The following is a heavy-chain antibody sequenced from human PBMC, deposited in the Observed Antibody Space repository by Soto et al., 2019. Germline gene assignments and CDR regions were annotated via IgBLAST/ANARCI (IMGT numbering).Heavy chain of an antibody. J-gene: IGHJ4*02. CDR1: GSSISNDNW. V-gene: IGHV4-28*01. Sequence: LSLTCGVSGSSISNDNWWVWIRQPPGKGLEWIGYIHHTGFTYSNPSLKSRLTMSVDTSKNQYSLKLSSVTAVDTAVYYCATKDNAKYFFDYWGQGALVTVSS. CDR2: IHHTGFT. CDR3: ATKDNAKYFFDY.